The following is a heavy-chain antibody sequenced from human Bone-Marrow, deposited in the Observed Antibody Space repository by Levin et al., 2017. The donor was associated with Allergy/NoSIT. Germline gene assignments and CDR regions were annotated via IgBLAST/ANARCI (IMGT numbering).Heavy chain of an antibody. D-gene: IGHD3-10*01. CDR1: GYTFTSYY. CDR3: AREAYGSRSSNFDY. J-gene: IGHJ4*02. Sequence: ASVKVSCKASGYTFTSYYIHWVRQAPGQGLEWMGLINPSGGSTTYAQKFQGRVTMTRDTSTSTAYMELSSLRSEDTAVYYCAREAYGSRSSNFDYWGQGTLVTVSS. V-gene: IGHV1-46*01. CDR2: INPSGGST.